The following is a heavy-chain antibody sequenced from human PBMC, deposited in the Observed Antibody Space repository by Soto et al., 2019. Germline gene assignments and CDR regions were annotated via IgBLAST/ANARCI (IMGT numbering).Heavy chain of an antibody. Sequence: ASVKVSCKASGYTFTGYYMHCVRQAPGQGLEWMGWINPNSGGTNYAQKFQGWVTMTRDTSISTAYMELSRLRSDDTAVYYCARVPRDSSGYYYGPPHWGQGTLVTVSS. J-gene: IGHJ4*02. V-gene: IGHV1-2*04. CDR3: ARVPRDSSGYYYGPPH. CDR2: INPNSGGT. D-gene: IGHD3-22*01. CDR1: GYTFTGYY.